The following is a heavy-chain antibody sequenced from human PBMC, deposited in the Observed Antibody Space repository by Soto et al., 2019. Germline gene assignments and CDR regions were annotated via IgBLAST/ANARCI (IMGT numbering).Heavy chain of an antibody. Sequence: QVQLVQSGAEVKKPGASVKVSCKASGYTFTNYGISWVRQAPGQGLEWMGWISTFSGNTNYPQKLQGRVTMTTDTPTSTAYMELTSLISDDMAVYYCASDYGSGSPPCYFDLWGRGTLVTLSS. V-gene: IGHV1-18*03. D-gene: IGHD3-10*01. CDR1: GYTFTNYG. J-gene: IGHJ2*01. CDR2: ISTFSGNT. CDR3: ASDYGSGSPPCYFDL.